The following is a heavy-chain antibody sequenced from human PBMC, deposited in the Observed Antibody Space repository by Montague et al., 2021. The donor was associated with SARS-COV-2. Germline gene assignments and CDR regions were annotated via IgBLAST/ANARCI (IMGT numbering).Heavy chain of an antibody. V-gene: IGHV3-9*01. Sequence: SLRLSCAASGFTFDNYAMHWVRQAPGKGPEWVSGISWNSDSIAYADSVKGRFTISRDNAKNSLYLQMNSLRVEDTALYYCAKQRTIFGVVPKRYFDYWGQGTLVTVSS. CDR1: GFTFDNYA. CDR2: ISWNSDSI. J-gene: IGHJ4*02. D-gene: IGHD3-3*01. CDR3: AKQRTIFGVVPKRYFDY.